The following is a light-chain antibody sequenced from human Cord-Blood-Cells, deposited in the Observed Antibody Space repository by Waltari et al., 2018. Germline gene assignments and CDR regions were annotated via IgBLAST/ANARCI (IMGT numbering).Light chain of an antibody. CDR1: QSVSSN. CDR3: QQYNNWPRT. CDR2: GAS. V-gene: IGKV3-15*01. J-gene: IGKJ1*01. Sequence: EIVMTQSPATLSVSPGERAPLSCRASQSVSSNLAWYQQKPGQAPRLLIYGASTRATGIPARSSGSGSGTEFTLTISSLQSEDFAVYYCQQYNNWPRTFGQGTKVEIK.